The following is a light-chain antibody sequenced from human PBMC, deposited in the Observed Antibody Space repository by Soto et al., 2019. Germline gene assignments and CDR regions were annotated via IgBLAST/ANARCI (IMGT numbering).Light chain of an antibody. J-gene: IGKJ5*01. CDR3: LQANRVPLS. CDR1: QGISTN. Sequence: DIQMTQSPSSVSASAGDRVTITCRASQGISTNLAWYQQKPGKAPKLLIYAASSLQSGVPPRFSGSGSGTDFTLTISSLQPEDFAIYYCLQANRVPLSFGQGTRLE. CDR2: AAS. V-gene: IGKV1-12*01.